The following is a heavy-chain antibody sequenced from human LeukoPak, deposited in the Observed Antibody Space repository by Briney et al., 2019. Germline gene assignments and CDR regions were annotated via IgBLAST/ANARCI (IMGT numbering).Heavy chain of an antibody. V-gene: IGHV3-30*04. Sequence: GRSLRLPCAASGFTFRHYAVHWVRQAPGRGLEWVAVLSFDGAHKYYAESVEGRFTISRDNSNNTLFLQMDSLRIEDTALYYCVRARAGGLDYWGQGTLVTVSS. D-gene: IGHD3-16*01. J-gene: IGHJ4*02. CDR2: LSFDGAHK. CDR1: GFTFRHYA. CDR3: VRARAGGLDY.